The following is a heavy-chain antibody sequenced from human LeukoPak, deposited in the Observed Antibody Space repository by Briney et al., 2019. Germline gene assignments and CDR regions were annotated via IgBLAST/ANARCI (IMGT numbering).Heavy chain of an antibody. D-gene: IGHD3-3*01. CDR2: ISKSGST. J-gene: IGHJ6*02. CDR1: RFTFSNYA. CDR3: AKVWTGFGGDV. Sequence: RGGSLRLSCAASRFTFSNYAMCWVRQAPGKGLEWVSAISKSGSTFYADSVKGRFTISRDNSRNTLYLQMDSLRADDTAVYYCAKVWTGFGGDVWGQGTTVTVSS. V-gene: IGHV3-23*01.